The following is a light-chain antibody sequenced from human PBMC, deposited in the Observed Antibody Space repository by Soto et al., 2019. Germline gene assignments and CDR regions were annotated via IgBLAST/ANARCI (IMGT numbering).Light chain of an antibody. Sequence: QSALTQPASVSGSPGQSITISCTGTSNDVGGYNYVSWYQQHPGKAPKFMIYDVSNRPSGVSNRFSASKSGNTASLTISGLQAEDEADYYCSSYTGGSPPYVFGTGTKLTVL. J-gene: IGLJ1*01. CDR1: SNDVGGYNY. V-gene: IGLV2-14*03. CDR3: SSYTGGSPPYV. CDR2: DVS.